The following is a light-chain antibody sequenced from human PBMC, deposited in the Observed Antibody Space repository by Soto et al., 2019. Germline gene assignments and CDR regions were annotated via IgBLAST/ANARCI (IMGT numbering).Light chain of an antibody. CDR2: AAS. Sequence: EVVMTQSPATLCMSPGDKVSLSCRANQTISNMLAWYQQRPGQAPRLLIYAASTRAAGIPARFSGSGFGTDFTLTSSSLEPEDPAVYYCQQRSNWPPITFGQGTRLEI. CDR3: QQRSNWPPIT. CDR1: QTISNM. J-gene: IGKJ5*01. V-gene: IGKV3-11*01.